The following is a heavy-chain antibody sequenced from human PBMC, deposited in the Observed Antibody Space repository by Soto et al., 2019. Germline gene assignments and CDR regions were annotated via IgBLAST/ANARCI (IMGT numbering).Heavy chain of an antibody. J-gene: IGHJ4*02. CDR1: GGSLSSYY. D-gene: IGHD1-26*01. V-gene: IGHV4-59*01. CDR3: ARRKGGNFDN. Sequence: TSETLCLTCTVSGGSLSSYYWSLIRQPPGKGLEWIGYIYYSGGTHYNPSLKSRVTISVDTSKNQFSLTLSSVTVADTAGYYGARRKGGNFDNWGRGTLVTVSS. CDR2: IYYSGGT.